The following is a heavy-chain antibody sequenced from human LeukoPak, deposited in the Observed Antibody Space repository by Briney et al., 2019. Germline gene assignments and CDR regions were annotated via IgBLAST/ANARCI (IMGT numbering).Heavy chain of an antibody. CDR2: ISGSGGST. Sequence: TGGSLRLSCAASGFIFSSYAMSWVRQAPGKGLERVSGISGSGGSTYYADSVKGRFTISRDNSKNTLYLQMDSLRAEDTAVYYCARGSFIVGASRGAFDLWGQGTMVTVSS. J-gene: IGHJ3*01. V-gene: IGHV3-23*01. CDR1: GFIFSSYA. CDR3: ARGSFIVGASRGAFDL. D-gene: IGHD1-26*01.